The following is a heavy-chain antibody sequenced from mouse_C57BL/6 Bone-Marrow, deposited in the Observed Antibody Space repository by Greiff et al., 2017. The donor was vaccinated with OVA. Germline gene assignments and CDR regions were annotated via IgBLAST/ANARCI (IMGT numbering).Heavy chain of an antibody. CDR3: ARRGSTYAMDY. CDR1: GFTFSDYY. J-gene: IGHJ4*01. Sequence: EVKLLESGGGLVQPGGSLKLSCAASGFTFSDYYMYWVRQTPEKRLEWVAYISNGGGRTYYPDTVKGRFTISRDNAKNTLYLQMSRLKSEDTAMYYCARRGSTYAMDYWGQGTSVTVSS. V-gene: IGHV5-12*01. CDR2: ISNGGGRT.